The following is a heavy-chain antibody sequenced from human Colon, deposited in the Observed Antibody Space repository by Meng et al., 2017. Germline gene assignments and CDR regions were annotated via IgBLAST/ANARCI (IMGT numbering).Heavy chain of an antibody. D-gene: IGHD5-24*01. V-gene: IGHV1-69*01. J-gene: IGHJ4*02. Sequence: VRLVQWGAEVKKPGSSVKVSCKTSGGSFNTYGINWVRQAPKQGLEWMGGIIPMFPKTNSAQKFEGRLTITADESTSTAYMELSSLRSEDTAVYYCTRGLATIPHFDYWGQGTLVTVSS. CDR2: IIPMFPKT. CDR3: TRGLATIPHFDY. CDR1: GGSFNTYG.